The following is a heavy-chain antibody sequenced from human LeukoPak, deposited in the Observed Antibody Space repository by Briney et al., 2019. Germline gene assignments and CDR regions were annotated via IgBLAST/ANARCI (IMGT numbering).Heavy chain of an antibody. Sequence: PGGSLRLSCAASGFTFNNYAMTWVRQAPGKGLQWVSTINGGDNGDNTYYADSVKGRFTVSRDNSKNTVYLQMYSLRVEDTAVYYCARDGIQLPDTLDYWGLGTLVTVSS. CDR3: ARDGIQLPDTLDY. CDR1: GFTFNNYA. D-gene: IGHD1-1*01. CDR2: INGGDNGDNT. J-gene: IGHJ4*02. V-gene: IGHV3-23*01.